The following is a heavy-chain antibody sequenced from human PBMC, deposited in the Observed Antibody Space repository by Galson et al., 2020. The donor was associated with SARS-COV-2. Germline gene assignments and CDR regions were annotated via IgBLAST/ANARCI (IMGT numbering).Heavy chain of an antibody. V-gene: IGHV1-18*01. CDR3: ARFSYRSGYPSFDY. Sequence: ASVKVSCKASGYTFTSNGISWMRQAPGQGLEWMGWNTNYAQKFQGRVTMTTDTSTTTAYMELRGLRSDDTVVYYCARFSYRSGYPSFDYWGQGTLVTVSS. D-gene: IGHD3-22*01. CDR2: NT. CDR1: GYTFTSNG. J-gene: IGHJ4*02.